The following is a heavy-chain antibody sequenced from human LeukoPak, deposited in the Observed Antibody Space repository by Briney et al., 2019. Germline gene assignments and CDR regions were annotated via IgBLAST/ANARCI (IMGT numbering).Heavy chain of an antibody. V-gene: IGHV4-59*08. J-gene: IGHJ5*02. D-gene: IGHD2-15*01. CDR1: GGSFSSYY. Sequence: PSETLSLICTVSGGSFSSYYWSWIRQPPGKGLEWIGYIYSSGSTSHNPSLKSRVTISVDTSKNQFSLKLSSVTAADTAVYYCARHPCSGSSCPNPFDPWGQGTLVTVSS. CDR2: IYSSGST. CDR3: ARHPCSGSSCPNPFDP.